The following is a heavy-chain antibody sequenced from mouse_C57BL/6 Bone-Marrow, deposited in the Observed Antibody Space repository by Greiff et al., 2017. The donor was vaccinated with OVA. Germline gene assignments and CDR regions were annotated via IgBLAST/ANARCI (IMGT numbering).Heavy chain of an antibody. Sequence: EVKVVESGGGLVQSGRSLRLSCATSGFTFSDFYMEWVRQAPGKGLEWIAASRNKANDYTTEYSASGKGRFIVSRDTSQSILYLQMNALRAEDTAIYYCARDADYYGSSPYWYFDVWGTGTTVTVSS. D-gene: IGHD1-1*01. J-gene: IGHJ1*03. CDR2: SRNKANDYTT. CDR1: GFTFSDFY. V-gene: IGHV7-1*01. CDR3: ARDADYYGSSPYWYFDV.